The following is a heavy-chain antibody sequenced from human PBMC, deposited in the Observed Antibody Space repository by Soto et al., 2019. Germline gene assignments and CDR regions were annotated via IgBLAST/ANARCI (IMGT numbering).Heavy chain of an antibody. CDR3: ARGETQQQRDY. Sequence: SAILSLTCAGSGDSITSDTRWRWIRQPPGKGLQWIGEIYHSGSTKYNPSLKSRVIISVDKSKNQFSLKLSSVTDADTAVYYCARGETQQQRDYWGQGTLVTVS. D-gene: IGHD6-13*01. CDR1: GDSITSDTR. J-gene: IGHJ4*02. CDR2: IYHSGST. V-gene: IGHV4-4*02.